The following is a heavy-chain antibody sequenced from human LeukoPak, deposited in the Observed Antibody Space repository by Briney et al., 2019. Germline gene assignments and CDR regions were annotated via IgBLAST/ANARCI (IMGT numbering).Heavy chain of an antibody. CDR2: ISGGGGST. CDR1: GFTFSSYA. CDR3: AKAIPNIVVVPAGVFDY. J-gene: IGHJ4*02. Sequence: PGGSLRLSCAASGFTFSSYAMSWVRQAPGKGLEWVSAISGGGGSTYYADSVKGRFTISRDNSKNTLYLQMNSLRAEDTAVYYCAKAIPNIVVVPAGVFDYWGQGTLVTVSS. D-gene: IGHD2-2*01. V-gene: IGHV3-23*01.